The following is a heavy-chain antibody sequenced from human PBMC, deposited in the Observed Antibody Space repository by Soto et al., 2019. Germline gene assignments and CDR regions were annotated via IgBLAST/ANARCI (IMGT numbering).Heavy chain of an antibody. CDR3: AKAEDNGGISRPFDS. CDR2: ISYSGST. J-gene: IGHJ4*02. Sequence: SQTLPLPCTVVDGNIIIFDKYWTWNHQKAGKGLQWIGFISYSGSTYYNPSLRSRVTISLDTSKHQFSLTLSSVTAADTAVYFCAKAEDNGGISRPFDSWGQGTLVTVSS. D-gene: IGHD4-17*01. V-gene: IGHV4-31*03. CDR1: DGNIIIFDKY.